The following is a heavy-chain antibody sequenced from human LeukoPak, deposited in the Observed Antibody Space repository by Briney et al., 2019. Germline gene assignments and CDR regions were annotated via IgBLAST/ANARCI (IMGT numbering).Heavy chain of an antibody. Sequence: SETLSLTCAVYGGSFSGYYWSWIRQPPGKGLEWIGEINHGGSTNYNPSLKSRVTISVDTSKNQFSLKLSSVTAADTAVYYCARVQYDFWSGYFLDFDYWGQGTLVTVSS. V-gene: IGHV4-34*01. CDR1: GGSFSGYY. CDR2: INHGGST. CDR3: ARVQYDFWSGYFLDFDY. D-gene: IGHD3-3*01. J-gene: IGHJ4*02.